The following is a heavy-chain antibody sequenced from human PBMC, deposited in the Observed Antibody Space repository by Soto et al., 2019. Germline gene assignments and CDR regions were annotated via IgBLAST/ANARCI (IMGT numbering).Heavy chain of an antibody. CDR2: IIPIFGTA. CDR3: ASTLRFLVWIPSKGPYYSYGMDV. CDR1: GGTFSSYA. D-gene: IGHD3-3*01. V-gene: IGHV1-69*12. Sequence: QVQLVQSGAEVKKPGSSVKVSCKASGGTFSSYAISWVRQAPGQGLEWMGGIIPIFGTANYAQKFQGRVTITADESTSTAYMELSSLRSEDTAVYYCASTLRFLVWIPSKGPYYSYGMDVWGQGTTVTVSS. J-gene: IGHJ6*02.